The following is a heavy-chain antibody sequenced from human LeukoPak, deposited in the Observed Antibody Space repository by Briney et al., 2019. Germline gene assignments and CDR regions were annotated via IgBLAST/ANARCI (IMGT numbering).Heavy chain of an antibody. CDR3: ASFHYYGSGAYYLSY. CDR2: IGGSGDKT. V-gene: IGHV3-23*01. CDR1: GFTFNRNA. Sequence: GGSLRLSCAASGFTFNRNAISWVRQAPGKGLEWVSTIGGSGDKTFYADSVKGRFTISRDNSKNTLYLQMSSLRAEDTAVYFCASFHYYGSGAYYLSYWGQGTLVTVSS. J-gene: IGHJ4*02. D-gene: IGHD3-10*01.